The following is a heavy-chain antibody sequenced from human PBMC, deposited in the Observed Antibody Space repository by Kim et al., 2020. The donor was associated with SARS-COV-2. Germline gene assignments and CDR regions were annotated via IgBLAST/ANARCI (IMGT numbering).Heavy chain of an antibody. CDR2: ISAYSGNT. CDR1: GYTFTSYG. CDR3: AKDAPQDRLPDY. J-gene: IGHJ4*02. V-gene: IGHV1-18*01. Sequence: ASVKVSCKASGYTFTSYGINWVRQAPGQGLEWMGWISAYSGNTNYAKKLQGRVTMTTDTTTSTAYMELRSLRSDDPAMYYCAKDAPQDRLPDYWGQGALVTAS.